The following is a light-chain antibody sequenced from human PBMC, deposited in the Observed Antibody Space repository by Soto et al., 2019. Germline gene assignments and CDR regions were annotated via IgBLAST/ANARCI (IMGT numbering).Light chain of an antibody. CDR2: DAS. Sequence: EIVLTQSPATLSLSPGERATLSCRASQSVNRYLAWYQQKPGQAPRLLIYDASNRATGIPARFSGSGSGTDFTLTISSLEPEDFAVYYCQQRSNWPPWTFGQGTKVE. J-gene: IGKJ1*01. V-gene: IGKV3-11*01. CDR3: QQRSNWPPWT. CDR1: QSVNRY.